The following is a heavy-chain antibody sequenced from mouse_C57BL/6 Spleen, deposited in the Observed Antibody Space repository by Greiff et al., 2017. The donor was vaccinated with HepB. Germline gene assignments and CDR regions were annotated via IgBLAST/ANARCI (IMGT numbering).Heavy chain of an antibody. Sequence: QVQLKESGAELVKPGASVKISCKASGYAFSSYWMNWVKQRPGKGLEWIGQIYPGDGDTKYNGKFKGKATLTADKSSSTAYMQLSSLTSEDSAVYFCARRDDYAWFAYWGPGTLVTVSA. CDR2: IYPGDGDT. CDR3: ARRDDYAWFAY. J-gene: IGHJ3*01. D-gene: IGHD2-4*01. V-gene: IGHV1-80*01. CDR1: GYAFSSYW.